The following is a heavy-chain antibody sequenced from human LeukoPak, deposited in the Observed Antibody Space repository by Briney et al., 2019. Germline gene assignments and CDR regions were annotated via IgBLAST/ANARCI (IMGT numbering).Heavy chain of an antibody. CDR3: ARVGMAYSSSWYGAFDI. V-gene: IGHV1-2*07. CDR2: ISPNSGGT. D-gene: IGHD6-13*01. Sequence: GPSVKLSCKASGYTFTGYYMHWVRQAPGQGLEWKGWISPNSGGTNYGHKFQGRVTTTRETSISTADMELMRLRSDDAAVYYCARVGMAYSSSWYGAFDIWGQGTMVTVSS. CDR1: GYTFTGYY. J-gene: IGHJ3*02.